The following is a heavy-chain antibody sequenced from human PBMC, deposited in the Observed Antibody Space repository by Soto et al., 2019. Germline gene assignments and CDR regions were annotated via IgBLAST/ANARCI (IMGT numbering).Heavy chain of an antibody. CDR2: ISSSSSTI. J-gene: IGHJ3*02. Sequence: GGSLRLSCAASGFTFSSYSMNWVRQAPGKGLEWVSYISSSSSTIYYADSVKGRFTISRDNAKNSLYLQMNSLRDEDTAVYYCARDGPYCSSTSCYDAFDIWGQGTMVTVSS. CDR1: GFTFSSYS. V-gene: IGHV3-48*02. CDR3: ARDGPYCSSTSCYDAFDI. D-gene: IGHD2-2*01.